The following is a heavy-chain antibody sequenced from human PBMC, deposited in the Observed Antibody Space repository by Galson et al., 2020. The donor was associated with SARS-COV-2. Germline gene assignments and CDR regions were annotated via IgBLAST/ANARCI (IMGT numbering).Heavy chain of an antibody. J-gene: IGHJ6*03. CDR2: ISGSGSISTT. Sequence: GGSLKLSCAASGFTLSSFGMNWVRQAPGKGLEWISYISGSGSISTTYYADSVRGRFTISRDSAKNSLFLQMNSLRDEDTTVYYCARDRVAYDQGYYYYMDVWGKGTTVAVSS. D-gene: IGHD5-12*01. CDR3: ARDRVAYDQGYYYYMDV. V-gene: IGHV3-48*02. CDR1: GFTLSSFG.